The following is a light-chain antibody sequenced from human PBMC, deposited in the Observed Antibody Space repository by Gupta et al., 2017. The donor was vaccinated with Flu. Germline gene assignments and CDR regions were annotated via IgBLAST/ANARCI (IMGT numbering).Light chain of an antibody. CDR3: ATWDDRVDGWV. CDR2: SDN. CDR1: SSDVGSNR. Sequence: SSDVGSNRGNWYQQFPGTAPNLLIFSDNQRPSGVPARISGSRSGTSASLAISGLQSEDEAVYYCATWDDRVDGWVFGGGTKLTVL. V-gene: IGLV1-44*01. J-gene: IGLJ3*02.